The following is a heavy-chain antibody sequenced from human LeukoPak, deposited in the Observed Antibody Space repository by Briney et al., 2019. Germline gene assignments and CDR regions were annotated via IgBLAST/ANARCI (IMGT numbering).Heavy chain of an antibody. CDR1: GFPFRNAW. J-gene: IGHJ3*02. D-gene: IGHD3-10*01. V-gene: IGHV3-15*01. CDR2: IKSKTDGGTT. Sequence: GSLGLSCAASGFPFRNAWMSWVRQAPGKGLEGVGRIKSKTDGGTTDYAAAEKGRFTISRDDSKNTLYLQMTSLKTEDTAVYYCTTPGRDVLLWFGESDAFDIWGQGTMVTVSS. CDR3: TTPGRDVLLWFGESDAFDI.